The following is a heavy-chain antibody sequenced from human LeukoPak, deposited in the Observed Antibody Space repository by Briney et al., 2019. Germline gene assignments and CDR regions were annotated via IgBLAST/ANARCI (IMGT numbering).Heavy chain of an antibody. Sequence: PSETLSLTCTVSGGSISSYYWSWIRQPPGKGLEWIGYIYYSGSTNYNPSLKSRVTISVDTSKNQFSLKLSSVTAADTAVYYCARRSDTFQYCSGGSCYSGAFDIWGQGTMVTISS. V-gene: IGHV4-59*08. CDR2: IYYSGST. D-gene: IGHD2-15*01. J-gene: IGHJ3*02. CDR3: ARRSDTFQYCSGGSCYSGAFDI. CDR1: GGSISSYY.